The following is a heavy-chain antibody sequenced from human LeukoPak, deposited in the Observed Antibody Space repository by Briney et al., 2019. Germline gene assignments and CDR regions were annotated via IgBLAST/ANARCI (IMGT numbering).Heavy chain of an antibody. CDR3: ARAVSRRFDY. V-gene: IGHV4-59*12. Sequence: RSSETLSLTCTVSGGSMSPYHWGWIRQPPGKGLEWTGYIYYSGSTNYNPSLKSRVTISVDTSKNQFSLKLSSVTAADTAIYYCARAVSRRFDYWGQGTLVTVSS. CDR1: GGSMSPYH. D-gene: IGHD5/OR15-5a*01. J-gene: IGHJ4*02. CDR2: IYYSGST.